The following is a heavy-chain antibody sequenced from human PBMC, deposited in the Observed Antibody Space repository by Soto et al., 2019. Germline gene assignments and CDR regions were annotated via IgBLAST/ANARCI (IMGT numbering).Heavy chain of an antibody. D-gene: IGHD3-22*01. V-gene: IGHV5-51*01. CDR3: ARHEYGHYYDSSGLYYYYYYGMDV. Sequence: GESLKISCKGSGYSFTSYWIGWVRQMPGKGLEWMGIIYPGDSDTRYSPSFQGQVTISADKSISTAYLQWSSLKASDTAMYYCARHEYGHYYDSSGLYYYYYYGMDVWGQGTTVTVPS. CDR2: IYPGDSDT. J-gene: IGHJ6*02. CDR1: GYSFTSYW.